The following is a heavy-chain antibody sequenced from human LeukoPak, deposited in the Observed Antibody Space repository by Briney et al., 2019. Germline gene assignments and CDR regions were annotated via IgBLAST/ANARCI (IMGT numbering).Heavy chain of an antibody. J-gene: IGHJ4*02. D-gene: IGHD3-10*01. CDR2: INPNSGGT. CDR1: GYTFTAYY. Sequence: ASVKVSCHASGYTFTAYYMHWVRPAPGQGLEWMGWINPNSGGTNYAQKFQGRVTMTRDTSISTAYMELSRLRSDDTAVYYCARDLYYYGSGSYYPSTYYFDYWGQGTLVTVSS. V-gene: IGHV1-2*02. CDR3: ARDLYYYGSGSYYPSTYYFDY.